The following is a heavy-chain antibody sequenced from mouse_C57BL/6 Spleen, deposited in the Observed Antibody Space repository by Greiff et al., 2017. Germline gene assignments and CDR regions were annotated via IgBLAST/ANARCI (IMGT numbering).Heavy chain of an antibody. Sequence: DVQLQESGAELVRPGASVKLSCTASGFNIKDYYMHWVKQRPEQGLEWIGRLDPEDGDTEYAPKFQGKATMTADTSSNTAYLQLSSLTSEDTAVYYCTTELLGDYAMDYWGQGTSVTVSS. CDR3: TTELLGDYAMDY. CDR2: LDPEDGDT. V-gene: IGHV14-1*01. D-gene: IGHD1-1*01. J-gene: IGHJ4*01. CDR1: GFNIKDYY.